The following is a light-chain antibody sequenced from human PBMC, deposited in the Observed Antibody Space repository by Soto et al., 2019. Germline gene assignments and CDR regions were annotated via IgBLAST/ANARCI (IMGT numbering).Light chain of an antibody. V-gene: IGKV3-20*01. CDR3: QEYGSSSWT. CDR2: GAS. CDR1: QSVSSSY. Sequence: EIVLTQSPGTLSLSPGERATLSCRASQSVSSSYLASYQQKPGQAPRHLIYGASSRATGSPDRFRGSGSGTDFTFTITRLVTEDFAVYYCQEYGSSSWTFGQGTKVYIK. J-gene: IGKJ1*01.